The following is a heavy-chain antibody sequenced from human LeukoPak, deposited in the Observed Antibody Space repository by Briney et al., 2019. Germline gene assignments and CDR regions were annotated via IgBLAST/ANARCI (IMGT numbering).Heavy chain of an antibody. CDR1: GFTFRSHA. D-gene: IGHD1-7*01. J-gene: IGHJ4*02. CDR3: AREVANNWNYVMDH. V-gene: IGHV3-23*01. CDR2: IYENGGTT. Sequence: GGSLRLSCVGSGFTFRSHAMSWVRQAPEKGLEFVSGIYENGGTTYYADSVKGRFSISRDNSKNTLYLQMDSLRGEDTAVYYCAREVANNWNYVMDHWGQGTLVTVSS.